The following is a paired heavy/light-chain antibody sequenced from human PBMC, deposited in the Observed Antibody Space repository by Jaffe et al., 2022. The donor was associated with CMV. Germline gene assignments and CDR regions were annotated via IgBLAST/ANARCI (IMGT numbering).Heavy chain of an antibody. CDR1: GFPFSSSW. Sequence: EVQLVESGGGLVQPGGSLRLSCAASGFPFSSSWMDWVRQAPGKGLEWVANIKEDGSDKYYVDSVKGRFTISRDNSRNSLYLQINSLRAEDTAIYYCSRALEDLGQGTLVTVSS. J-gene: IGHJ4*02. CDR2: IKEDGSDK. D-gene: IGHD1-1*01. V-gene: IGHV3-7*03. CDR3: SRALED.
Light chain of an antibody. V-gene: IGKV1-17*01. Sequence: DIQLTQSPSSLSASVGDRVTITCRASQGIRNDFAWYQQRPGRAPRRLIYSASRLESGVPSRFSGSGSGTEFTLTISSLQSEDFSTYYCLQYNSYPRTFGQGTKVEIK. J-gene: IGKJ1*01. CDR2: SAS. CDR3: LQYNSYPRT. CDR1: QGIRND.